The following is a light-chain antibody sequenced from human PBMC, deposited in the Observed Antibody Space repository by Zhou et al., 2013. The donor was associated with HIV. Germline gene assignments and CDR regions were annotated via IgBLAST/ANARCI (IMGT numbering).Light chain of an antibody. CDR2: AAS. V-gene: IGKV1-8*01. CDR3: QKYNFTPFT. CDR1: QGISSY. Sequence: AIRMTQSPSSFSASTGDRVTITCRASQGISSYLAWYQQKPGKAPKLLIYAASTLQSGVPSRFSGSGSGTDFTLTISCLQSEDFATYYCQKYNFTPFTFGPGTKVDVK. J-gene: IGKJ3*01.